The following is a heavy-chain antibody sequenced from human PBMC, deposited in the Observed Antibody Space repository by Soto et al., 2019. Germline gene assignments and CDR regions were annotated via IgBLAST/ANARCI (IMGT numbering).Heavy chain of an antibody. D-gene: IGHD6-13*01. V-gene: IGHV4-34*01. CDR2: IDHSGST. CDR1: GGSFSGYY. CDR3: ARGSLVGVAAAFAFDI. Sequence: SETLSLTCAVYGGSFSGYYWSWIRQPPGKGLEWIGEIDHSGSTNYNPSLKSRVTISVDTSKNQFSLKLSSVTAADTAVYYCARGSLVGVAAAFAFDIWGQGTMVTVSS. J-gene: IGHJ3*02.